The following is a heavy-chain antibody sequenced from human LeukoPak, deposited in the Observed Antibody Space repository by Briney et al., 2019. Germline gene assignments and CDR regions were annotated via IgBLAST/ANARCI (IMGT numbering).Heavy chain of an antibody. J-gene: IGHJ6*03. CDR2: IYYSGST. V-gene: IGHV4-59*01. CDR1: GGSISSYY. Sequence: SETLSLTCTVSGGSISSYYWSWIRQPPGKGLEWIGYIYYSGSTNYNPSLKSRVTISVDTSKNQFSLKLSSVTAADTAVYYCARGGKGITIFGEPHRSNYYYYYMDVWGKGTTVTVSS. D-gene: IGHD3-3*01. CDR3: ARGGKGITIFGEPHRSNYYYYYMDV.